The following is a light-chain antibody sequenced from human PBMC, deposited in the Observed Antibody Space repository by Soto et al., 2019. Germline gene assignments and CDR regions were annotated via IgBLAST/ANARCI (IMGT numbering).Light chain of an antibody. V-gene: IGKV3-20*01. J-gene: IGKJ2*02. CDR1: QSVSSSY. Sequence: EIVLTQSPGTLSLSPGERATLSCRASQSVSSSYLAWYQQKPGQAPRLLIYGASSRATGIPDRFSGSGSGTDFTITISSLQREDFATYYCQQLHSFPRTFGQGTKLEIK. CDR3: QQLHSFPRT. CDR2: GAS.